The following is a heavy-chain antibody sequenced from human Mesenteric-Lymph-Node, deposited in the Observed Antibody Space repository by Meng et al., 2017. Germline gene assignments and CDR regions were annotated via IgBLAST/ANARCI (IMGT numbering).Heavy chain of an antibody. CDR3: RLGEQWLLQVIDY. Sequence: HLPPWGARLLSPSEPLSLPCAVYGGSVSGSLWSWIRQPPGQGLEWIGEISHSGGTNYNSSLKSRVTISLDKSKNQFSLKLSSVTAADTAVYYCRLGEQWLLQVIDYWAQGTLVTVSS. J-gene: IGHJ4*02. CDR1: GGSVSGSL. D-gene: IGHD6-19*01. V-gene: IGHV4-34*01. CDR2: ISHSGGT.